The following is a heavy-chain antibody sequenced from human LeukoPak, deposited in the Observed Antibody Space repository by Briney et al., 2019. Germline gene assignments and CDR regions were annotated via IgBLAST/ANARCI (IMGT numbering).Heavy chain of an antibody. D-gene: IGHD6-13*01. J-gene: IGHJ6*02. Sequence: ASVTVSCTASGYTFTVYYMHWVRQAPGQGVEWVGWINLKSGGTNYTQKFQGRGRMTRDTAISTAYMELTRLRSDDTAVYYCASTSYSSNYCMDVWGQGTTVTVSS. CDR2: INLKSGGT. CDR3: ASTSYSSNYCMDV. V-gene: IGHV1-2*02. CDR1: GYTFTVYY.